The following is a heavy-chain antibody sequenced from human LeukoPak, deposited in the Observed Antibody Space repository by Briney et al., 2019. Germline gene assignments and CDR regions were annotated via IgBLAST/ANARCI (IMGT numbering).Heavy chain of an antibody. V-gene: IGHV3-30*04. CDR1: GFTFSSYA. Sequence: RGRSLRLSCAASGFTFSSYAMHWVRQAPGKGLEWVAVISYDGSNKYYADSVKGRFTISRDNSKNTLYLQMNSLRAEDTAVYYCARGAYSSSWSNFDYWGQGTLVTVSS. CDR2: ISYDGSNK. D-gene: IGHD6-13*01. J-gene: IGHJ4*02. CDR3: ARGAYSSSWSNFDY.